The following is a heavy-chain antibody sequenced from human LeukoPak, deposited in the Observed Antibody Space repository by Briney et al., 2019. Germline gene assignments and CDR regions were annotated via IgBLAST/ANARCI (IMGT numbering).Heavy chain of an antibody. V-gene: IGHV4-4*09. CDR3: ARSHYYDSSGYYQLNPFDY. Sequence: SETLSLTCTVSGGSISSYYWSWIRQPPGKGLEWIGYIYTSGSTNYNPSLKSRVTISVDTSKNQFSLKLSSVTAADTAVYYCARSHYYDSSGYYQLNPFDYWGQGTLVTVSS. D-gene: IGHD3-22*01. CDR1: GGSISSYY. J-gene: IGHJ4*02. CDR2: IYTSGST.